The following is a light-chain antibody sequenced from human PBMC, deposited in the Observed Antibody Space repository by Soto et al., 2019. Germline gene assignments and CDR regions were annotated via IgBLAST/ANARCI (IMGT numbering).Light chain of an antibody. CDR2: DAS. CDR1: QSISSW. CDR3: QQYNSYSWT. V-gene: IGKV1-5*01. J-gene: IGKJ1*01. Sequence: DIPVTQSPSTLSASVGDRVTLTCRASQSISSWLAWYQQKPGKAPKLLIYDASSWESGVPSRFSGSGSGTDFTLSISSLQPDDFGTYYCQQYNSYSWTFGQGTKVDIK.